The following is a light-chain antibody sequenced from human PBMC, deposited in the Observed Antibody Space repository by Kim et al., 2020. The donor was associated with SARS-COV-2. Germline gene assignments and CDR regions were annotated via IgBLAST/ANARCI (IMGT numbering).Light chain of an antibody. CDR3: MQGTHWPFT. Sequence: PASISCRSSQSLAYGDGNTYLNWFHQRPGQSPRRLIYKVSNRDSGVPDRFSGSGSGTDFTLQISRVEAEDVGVYYCMQGTHWPFTFGPGTKVDIK. CDR1: QSLAYGDGNTY. V-gene: IGKV2-30*01. CDR2: KVS. J-gene: IGKJ3*01.